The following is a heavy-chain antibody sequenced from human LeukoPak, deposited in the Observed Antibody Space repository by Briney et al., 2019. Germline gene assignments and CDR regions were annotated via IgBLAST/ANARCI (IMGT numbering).Heavy chain of an antibody. V-gene: IGHV4-59*12. Sequence: SETLSLTCTASGGSISSYYWSWIRQPPGKGLEWIGYIYYSGSTNYNPSLKSRVTISVDTSKNQFSLKLSSVTAADTAVYYCARTHDYGDNWFDPWGQGTLVTVSS. D-gene: IGHD4-17*01. CDR2: IYYSGST. CDR3: ARTHDYGDNWFDP. J-gene: IGHJ5*02. CDR1: GGSISSYY.